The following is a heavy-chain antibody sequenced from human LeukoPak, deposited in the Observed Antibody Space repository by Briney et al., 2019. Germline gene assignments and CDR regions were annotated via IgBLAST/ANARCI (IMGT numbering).Heavy chain of an antibody. Sequence: PSETLSLTCAVYGGSFSGYYWSWIRQPPGKGLEWIGRIYTSGSTNYNPSLKSRVTMSVDTSKNQFSLKLSSVTAADTAVYYCARAPGYSSGWYDYWGQGTLVTVSS. J-gene: IGHJ4*02. CDR3: ARAPGYSSGWYDY. D-gene: IGHD6-19*01. CDR2: IYTSGST. CDR1: GGSFSGYY. V-gene: IGHV4-59*10.